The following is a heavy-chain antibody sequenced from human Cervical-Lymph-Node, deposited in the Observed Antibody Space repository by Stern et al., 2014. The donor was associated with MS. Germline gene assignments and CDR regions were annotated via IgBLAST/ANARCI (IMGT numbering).Heavy chain of an antibody. CDR2: ISDDGDKK. V-gene: IGHV3-30-3*01. J-gene: IGHJ4*01. Sequence: QVQLVQSGGGVVQSGRSLRLSCVASGFTFRNYAMHWVRQAPGKGLEWVAVISDDGDKKYYADSVRGRFTVSRDNSNNTLYMQMSSLRPDDTATYYCARSAYSDYWGQGSLVTVSS. CDR1: GFTFRNYA. CDR3: ARSAYSDY.